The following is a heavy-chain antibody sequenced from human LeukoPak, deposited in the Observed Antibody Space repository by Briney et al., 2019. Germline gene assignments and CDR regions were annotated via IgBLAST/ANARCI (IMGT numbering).Heavy chain of an antibody. CDR1: VYTFSSYA. J-gene: IGHJ5*02. CDR3: AKDQGEMTLNWFDP. Sequence: AGGSLRLPCAACVYTFSSYAMSWVRQAPGRGLEWVSHISGSGGSTYYADCVKGRFTISRDNSKNTLYLQMNSLRAEDMAVYYCAKDQGEMTLNWFDPWGKGTLVTVSS. V-gene: IGHV3-23*01. CDR2: ISGSGGST. D-gene: IGHD2-21*01.